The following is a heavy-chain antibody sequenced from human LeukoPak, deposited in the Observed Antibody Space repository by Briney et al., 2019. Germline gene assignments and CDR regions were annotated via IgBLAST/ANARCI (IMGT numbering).Heavy chain of an antibody. CDR3: ARESRDSSGYYGTDV. D-gene: IGHD3-22*01. CDR2: INPSGGST. J-gene: IGHJ6*02. V-gene: IGHV1-46*01. CDR1: GYTFTSYA. Sequence: GASVKVSCKASGYTFTSYAMNWVRQAPGQGLEWMGIINPSGGSTTYAQKFQGRVTMTRDTSTSTVYIDPSSLRSEDTAVYYCARESRDSSGYYGTDVWGQGTTVTVSS.